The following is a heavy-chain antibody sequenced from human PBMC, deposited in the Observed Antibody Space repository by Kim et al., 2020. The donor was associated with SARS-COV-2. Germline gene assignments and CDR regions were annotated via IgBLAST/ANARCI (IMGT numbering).Heavy chain of an antibody. Sequence: VKGRFTISRDESKNTLYLQMNSLKTEDTAVYYCTTDSYYDYVWAPRRFDDWGQGTLVTVSS. J-gene: IGHJ4*02. D-gene: IGHD3-16*01. V-gene: IGHV3-15*01. CDR3: TTDSYYDYVWAPRRFDD.